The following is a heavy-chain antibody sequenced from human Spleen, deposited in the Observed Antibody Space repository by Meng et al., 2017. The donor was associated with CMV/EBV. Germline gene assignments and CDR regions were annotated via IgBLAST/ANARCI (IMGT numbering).Heavy chain of an antibody. Sequence: TVYGGSINSGGYYWNWIRQHPGKGLEWIGYIYYSGSTSYNPSLKTRVTISVDTSKNQFSLKMRSVTAADTAVYYCARIVGATDSWFDPWGQGTLVTVSS. CDR2: IYYSGST. CDR1: GGSINSGGYY. CDR3: ARIVGATDSWFDP. J-gene: IGHJ5*02. D-gene: IGHD1-26*01. V-gene: IGHV4-31*02.